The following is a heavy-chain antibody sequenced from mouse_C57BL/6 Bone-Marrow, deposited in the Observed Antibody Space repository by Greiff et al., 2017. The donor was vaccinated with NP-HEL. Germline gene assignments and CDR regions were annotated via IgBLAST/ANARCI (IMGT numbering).Heavy chain of an antibody. CDR1: GYTFTSYW. CDR3: AEARYYDNDGESPYLDY. Sequence: VQLQQPGAELVRPGTSVKLSCKASGYTFTSYWMHWVKQRPGQGLEWIGVIDPSDSYTNYNQKFKGKATLTVDTSSSTAYMQLSSLTSEDSAVYDCAEARYYDNDGESPYLDYWGQGTTLTVSS. V-gene: IGHV1-59*01. CDR2: IDPSDSYT. J-gene: IGHJ2*01. D-gene: IGHD2-4*01.